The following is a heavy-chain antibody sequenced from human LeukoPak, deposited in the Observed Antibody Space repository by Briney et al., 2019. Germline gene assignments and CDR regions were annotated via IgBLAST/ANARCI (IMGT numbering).Heavy chain of an antibody. CDR3: AKDDAWLRFGE. Sequence: GGSLRLSCAASGFTFSNHGMNWVRQAPGKGLEWVSGISPSGDITYYADSVKGRFTISRDSSKNTLYLEVISLTAEDTAVYYCAKDDAWLRFGEWSQGTLVTVSS. V-gene: IGHV3-23*01. D-gene: IGHD3-10*01. CDR2: ISPSGDIT. J-gene: IGHJ4*02. CDR1: GFTFSNHG.